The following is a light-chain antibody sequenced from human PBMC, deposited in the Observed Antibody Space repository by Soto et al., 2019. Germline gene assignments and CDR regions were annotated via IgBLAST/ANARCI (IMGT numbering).Light chain of an antibody. CDR2: GAS. CDR1: QSVSSN. CDR3: QHYNNWPPLT. J-gene: IGKJ4*01. V-gene: IGKV3-15*01. Sequence: EIVMTQSPATLSVSPGERATLSCSASQSVSSNLAWYQQKPGQAPRLLIYGASTRATGIPARFSGSGSGTEFTLTISSLQSEDVAVYSCQHYNNWPPLTFGGGTKVEIK.